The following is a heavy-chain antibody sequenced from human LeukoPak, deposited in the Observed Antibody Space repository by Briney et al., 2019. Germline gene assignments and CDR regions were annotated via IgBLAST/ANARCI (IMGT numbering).Heavy chain of an antibody. V-gene: IGHV4-39*01. CDR1: VGPISSSSYY. Sequence: SETLSLTCTVSVGPISSSSYYWVWIRQPPGKGLEWLGSSYHSGSTYYKPSRKSRVTLSLDPSMNQFSLKLTSVPAADTALYCCARQPFCDPWGRGILVTVSS. CDR3: ARQPFCDP. J-gene: IGHJ5*02. CDR2: SYHSGST. D-gene: IGHD2-21*01.